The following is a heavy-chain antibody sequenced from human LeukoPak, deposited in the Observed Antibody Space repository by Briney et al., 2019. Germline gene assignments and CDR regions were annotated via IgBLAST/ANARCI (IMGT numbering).Heavy chain of an antibody. CDR2: ISSAGDT. CDR3: ARGTYDYASGTYYPPDY. Sequence: PGGSLRLSCAASGFTFSSYDMHWVRQGTGKGLEWVSAISSAGDTYYPDSVKGRFTISRESAKNSLYLQVNSLRAGDTAVYYCARGTYDYASGTYYPPDYWGQGTLVTVSS. J-gene: IGHJ4*02. CDR1: GFTFSSYD. V-gene: IGHV3-13*01. D-gene: IGHD3-10*01.